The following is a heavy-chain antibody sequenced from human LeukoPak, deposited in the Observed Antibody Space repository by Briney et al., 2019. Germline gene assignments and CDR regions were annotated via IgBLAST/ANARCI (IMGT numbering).Heavy chain of an antibody. V-gene: IGHV3-15*01. Sequence: GGSLRLSCAASGFTFSTAWMSWVRQAPGKGLELVGRIKSKASGETTDYAAFVRGRFTLSRDDSRNTLYLQMDSLKTEDTAMYYCTLDDSAWGFGELDYWGQGTLVTVSS. J-gene: IGHJ4*02. CDR1: GFTFSTAW. D-gene: IGHD3-10*01. CDR3: TLDDSAWGFGELDY. CDR2: IKSKASGETT.